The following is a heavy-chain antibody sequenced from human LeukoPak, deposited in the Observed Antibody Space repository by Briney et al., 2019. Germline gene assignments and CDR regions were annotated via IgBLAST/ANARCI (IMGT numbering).Heavy chain of an antibody. CDR3: AREGFWSGSFDY. D-gene: IGHD3-3*01. CDR1: GGSISSYY. CDR2: IYYSGGT. J-gene: IGHJ4*02. V-gene: IGHV4-59*01. Sequence: SETLSLTCTVSGGSISSYYWSWIRQPPGKGLEWIGYIYYSGGTNYNPSLKSRVTISVDTSKNQFSLKLSSVTAADTAVYYCAREGFWSGSFDYWGQGTLVTVSS.